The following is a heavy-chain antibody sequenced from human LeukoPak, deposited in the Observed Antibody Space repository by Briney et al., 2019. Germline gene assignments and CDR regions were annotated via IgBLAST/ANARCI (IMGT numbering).Heavy chain of an antibody. CDR2: MSPNSGNT. D-gene: IGHD2-2*01. V-gene: IGHV1-8*01. CDR3: ARWGSCSSTTCYDAFDI. J-gene: IGHJ3*02. CDR1: GYTFTSYD. Sequence: GASVKVSCKAFGYTFTSYDINWVRQATGQGLEWMGWMSPNSGNTGYAQKFQGRVTLTRNTSISTAYMELSSLRSEDTAVYYCARWGSCSSTTCYDAFDIWGQGTMVTVSS.